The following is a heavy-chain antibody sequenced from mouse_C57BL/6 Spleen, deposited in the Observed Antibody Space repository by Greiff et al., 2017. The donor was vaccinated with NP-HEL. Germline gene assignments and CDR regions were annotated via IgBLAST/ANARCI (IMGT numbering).Heavy chain of an antibody. J-gene: IGHJ4*01. CDR1: GYTFTDYN. V-gene: IGHV1-22*01. D-gene: IGHD2-5*01. CDR2: INPNNGGT. Sequence: EVQLQQSGPELVKPGASVKMSCKASGYTFTDYNMHWVKQSHGKSLEWIGYINPNNGGTSYNQKFKGKATLTVNKSSSTAYMELRSLTSEDSAVYYCAHSNYVGGAMDYWGQGTSVTVSS. CDR3: AHSNYVGGAMDY.